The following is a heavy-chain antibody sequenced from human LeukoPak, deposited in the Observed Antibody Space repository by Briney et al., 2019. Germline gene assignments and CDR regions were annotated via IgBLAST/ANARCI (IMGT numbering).Heavy chain of an antibody. D-gene: IGHD3-22*01. V-gene: IGHV4-34*01. CDR3: ARGNAGGATMIVVVNTVDAFDI. Sequence: PSETLSLTCAVYGGSFSGYYWSWIRQPPRKGLEWIVEINHSGSTNYNPSLKSRVTISVDTSKNQFSLKLSSVTAADTAVYYCARGNAGGATMIVVVNTVDAFDIWGQGTMVTVSS. CDR2: INHSGST. CDR1: GGSFSGYY. J-gene: IGHJ3*02.